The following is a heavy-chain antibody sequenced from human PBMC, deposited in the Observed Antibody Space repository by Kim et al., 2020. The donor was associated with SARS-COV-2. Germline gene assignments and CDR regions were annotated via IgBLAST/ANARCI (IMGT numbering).Heavy chain of an antibody. V-gene: IGHV3-66*01. Sequence: GGSLRLSCAASGFTVSSNYMSWVRQAPGKGLEWVSVIYSGGSTYYADSVKGRFTISRDNSKNTLYLQMNSLRAEDTAVYYCARDSGYILTGYANGRYGMDVWGQGTTVTVSS. CDR1: GFTVSSNY. CDR2: IYSGGST. D-gene: IGHD3-9*01. J-gene: IGHJ6*02. CDR3: ARDSGYILTGYANGRYGMDV.